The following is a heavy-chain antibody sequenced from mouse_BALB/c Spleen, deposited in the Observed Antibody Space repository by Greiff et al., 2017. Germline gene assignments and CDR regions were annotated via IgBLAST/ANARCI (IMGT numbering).Heavy chain of an antibody. Sequence: QVQLQQSGAELMKPGASVKISCKATGYTFSSYWIEWVKQRPGHGLEWIGEILPGSGSTNYNEKFKGKATFTADTSSNTAYMQLSSLTSEDSAVYYCARPFYYGNPYYAMDYWGQGTSVTVSS. CDR1: GYTFSSYW. J-gene: IGHJ4*01. V-gene: IGHV1-9*01. CDR2: ILPGSGST. D-gene: IGHD2-1*01. CDR3: ARPFYYGNPYYAMDY.